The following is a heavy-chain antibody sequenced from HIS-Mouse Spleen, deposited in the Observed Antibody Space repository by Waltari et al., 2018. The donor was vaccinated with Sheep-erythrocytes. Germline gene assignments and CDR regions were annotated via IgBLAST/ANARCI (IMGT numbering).Heavy chain of an antibody. D-gene: IGHD5-12*01. CDR1: GGSISSGGYY. V-gene: IGHV4-31*03. CDR2: IYYSGCN. CDR3: ARGATTHWYFDL. J-gene: IGHJ2*01. Sequence: QVQLQESGPGLVKPSQTLSLTCTVSGGSISSGGYYWSWIRQHPGKGLEWIGYIYYSGCNYYHPSLKSRVTISVDTSKNQFSLKLSSVTAADTAVYYCARGATTHWYFDLWGRDTLVTVSS.